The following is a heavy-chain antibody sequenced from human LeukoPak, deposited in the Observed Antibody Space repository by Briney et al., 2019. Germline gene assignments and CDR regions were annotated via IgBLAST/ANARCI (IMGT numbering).Heavy chain of an antibody. J-gene: IGHJ1*01. V-gene: IGHV1-2*02. D-gene: IGHD4-17*01. CDR3: ARDYGAPRYFQH. CDR2: INPNSGGT. Sequence: GASVKVSCKASGYTFTGYYMHWVRQAPGQGLEWMGWINPNSGGTNYAQKLQGRVTMTTDTSTSTAYMELRSLRSDDTAVYYCARDYGAPRYFQHWGQGTLVTVSS. CDR1: GYTFTGYY.